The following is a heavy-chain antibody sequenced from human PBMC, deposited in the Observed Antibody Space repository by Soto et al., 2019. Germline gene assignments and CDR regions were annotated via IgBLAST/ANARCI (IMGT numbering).Heavy chain of an antibody. J-gene: IGHJ6*02. Sequence: ASVKVSCKASGYTFTSYGISWVRQAPGQGLEWMGWISAYNGNTNYAQKLQGRVTMTTDTSTSTAYMELSSLRSEDTAVYYCARSKDIVVVVAALADYYYGMDVWGQGTTVTVSS. CDR3: ARSKDIVVVVAALADYYYGMDV. CDR2: ISAYNGNT. D-gene: IGHD2-15*01. V-gene: IGHV1-18*01. CDR1: GYTFTSYG.